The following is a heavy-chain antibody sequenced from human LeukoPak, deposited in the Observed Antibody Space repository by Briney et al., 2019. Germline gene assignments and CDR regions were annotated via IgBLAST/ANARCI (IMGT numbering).Heavy chain of an antibody. D-gene: IGHD6-6*01. CDR3: ARDGIAARTSLYYYYYMDV. J-gene: IGHJ6*03. CDR2: TSSSGSTI. CDR1: GFTFSDYY. V-gene: IGHV3-11*04. Sequence: GGSLRLSCAASGFTFSDYYMSWIRQAPGKGLEWVSYTSSSGSTIYYADSVKGRFTISRDNAKNSLYLQMNSLRAEDTAVYYCARDGIAARTSLYYYYYMDVWGKGTTVTVSS.